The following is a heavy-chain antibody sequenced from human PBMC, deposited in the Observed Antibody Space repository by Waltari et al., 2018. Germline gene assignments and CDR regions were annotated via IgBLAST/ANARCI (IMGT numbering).Heavy chain of an antibody. CDR2: INHSGST. D-gene: IGHD3-10*01. V-gene: IGHV4-34*01. CDR3: ARRLRAMVRGGYQRTQFDY. CDR1: GGSFSGYY. J-gene: IGHJ4*02. Sequence: QVQLQQWGAGLLKPSETLSLTCAVYGGSFSGYYWSWIRQPPGKGREWIGEINHSGSTNYNPSLKSRVTISVDTSKNQFSLKLSSVTAADTAVYYCARRLRAMVRGGYQRTQFDYWGQGTLVTVSS.